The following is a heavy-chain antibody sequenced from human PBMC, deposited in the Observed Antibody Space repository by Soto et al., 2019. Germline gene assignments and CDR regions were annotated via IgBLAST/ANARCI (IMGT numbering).Heavy chain of an antibody. V-gene: IGHV3-30*18. CDR1: GFTFSNYG. Sequence: QVQLVESGGDVVQPGRSLRLSCAASGFTFSNYGMHWVRQAPGKGLEWVAVISYDGSNKYYADSVKGRFTISRDDSKNTLYLQMNSLRPEDTAVYYCAKATYYDFWSAYVGPDYWGQGTLVTVSS. D-gene: IGHD3-3*01. CDR2: ISYDGSNK. J-gene: IGHJ4*02. CDR3: AKATYYDFWSAYVGPDY.